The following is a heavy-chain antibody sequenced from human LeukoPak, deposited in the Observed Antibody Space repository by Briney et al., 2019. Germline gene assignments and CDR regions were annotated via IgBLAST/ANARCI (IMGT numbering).Heavy chain of an antibody. CDR1: GFTFSSYN. J-gene: IGHJ4*02. D-gene: IGHD5-18*01. Sequence: GGSLRLSCAASGFTFSSYNMNWVRQAPGKGLEWVSSISSSSSYIYYADSVKGRFTTSTDNAKNSLSLHMNSLSAEATAVYYCARDVAMVKVEGDYWGQGTLVTVSS. V-gene: IGHV3-21*01. CDR2: ISSSSSYI. CDR3: ARDVAMVKVEGDY.